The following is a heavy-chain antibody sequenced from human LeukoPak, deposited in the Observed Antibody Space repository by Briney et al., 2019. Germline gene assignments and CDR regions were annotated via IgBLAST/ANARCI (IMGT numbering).Heavy chain of an antibody. J-gene: IGHJ4*02. Sequence: PGGSLRLSCAGSGFSFSSYWMGWVRQTPGKGLEYVANIIQDGGETHYVDSVKGRFTISRDNAKKQLYLQMNRLRGEDTAVYYCVRALGHDSIGRDYAGNDLWGQGTLVIVSS. CDR2: IIQDGGET. V-gene: IGHV3-7*01. CDR3: VRALGHDSIGRDYAGNDL. CDR1: GFSFSSYW. D-gene: IGHD1-1*01.